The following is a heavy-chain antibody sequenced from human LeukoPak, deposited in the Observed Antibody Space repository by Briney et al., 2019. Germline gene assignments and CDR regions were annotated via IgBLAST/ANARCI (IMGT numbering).Heavy chain of an antibody. D-gene: IGHD4-17*01. CDR1: ADSFSSHY. CDR2: ISYIGST. J-gene: IGHJ3*02. CDR3: ARDLITVTKGFDI. V-gene: IGHV4-59*11. Sequence: SETLSLTCAVSADSFSSHYWSWIRQPPGKGLERIGYISYIGSTNYNPSLKSRGTISIDTCKNQFSLKLSSVTAADTAVYYCARDLITVTKGFDIWGQGTMVSVSS.